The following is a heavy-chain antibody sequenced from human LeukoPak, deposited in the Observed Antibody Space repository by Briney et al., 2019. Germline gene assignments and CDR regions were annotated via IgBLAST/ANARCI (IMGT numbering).Heavy chain of an antibody. CDR1: GGTFSSYA. CDR3: ASAPPTYYDILTGAEYYFDY. D-gene: IGHD3-9*01. J-gene: IGHJ4*02. V-gene: IGHV1-69*06. Sequence: SVKVSCKASGGTFSSYAISWVRQAPGQGPEWMGGIIPIFGTANYAQKFQGRVTITADKSTSTAYMELSSLRSEDAAVYYCASAPPTYYDILTGAEYYFDYWGQGTLVTVSS. CDR2: IIPIFGTA.